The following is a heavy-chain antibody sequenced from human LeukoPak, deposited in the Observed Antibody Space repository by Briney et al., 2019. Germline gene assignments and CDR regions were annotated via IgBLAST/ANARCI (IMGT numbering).Heavy chain of an antibody. CDR1: GFTFSDFY. V-gene: IGHV3-11*06. J-gene: IGHJ5*02. Sequence: GGSLRLSCAASGFTFSDFYMSWIRQAPGKGLEWVSYISTSSSYTNYADSVKGRFTISRDNAKNSLYLQMNSLRVEDTALYYCARSRGAMVRGVIITPINWFDPWGQGTLVTVSS. CDR2: ISTSSSYT. CDR3: ARSRGAMVRGVIITPINWFDP. D-gene: IGHD3-10*01.